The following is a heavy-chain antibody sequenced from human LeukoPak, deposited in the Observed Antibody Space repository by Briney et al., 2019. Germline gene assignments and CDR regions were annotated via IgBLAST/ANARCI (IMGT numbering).Heavy chain of an antibody. J-gene: IGHJ4*02. CDR2: TYYNSKWYN. V-gene: IGHV6-1*01. CDR3: ARGWLQSGFDY. Sequence: QSLSLTCAICGDSVSNNYGGWNWIRQSPSRGLEWLGRTYYNSKWYNDYAVSVKSRMTINPDRSKNHFSLQLNSVTPEDTAVYYCARGWLQSGFDYWGQGTLVTVSS. CDR1: GDSVSNNYGG. D-gene: IGHD5-24*01.